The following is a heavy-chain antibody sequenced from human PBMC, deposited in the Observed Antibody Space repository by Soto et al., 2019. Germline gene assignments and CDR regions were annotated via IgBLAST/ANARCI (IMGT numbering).Heavy chain of an antibody. CDR1: GFTFSSYA. V-gene: IGHV3-23*01. Sequence: LRLSCAASGFTFSSYAMSWVRQAPGKGLEWVSAISGSGGSTYYADSVKGRFTISRDNSKNTLYLQMNSLRAEDTAVYYCAKDQYIKQWLGRVYWGQGTLVTVSS. D-gene: IGHD6-19*01. CDR3: AKDQYIKQWLGRVY. CDR2: ISGSGGST. J-gene: IGHJ4*02.